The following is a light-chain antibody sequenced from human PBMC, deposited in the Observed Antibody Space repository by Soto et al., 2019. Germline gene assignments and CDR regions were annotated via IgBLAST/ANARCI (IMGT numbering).Light chain of an antibody. CDR2: DAS. CDR1: GGLAGN. V-gene: IGKV3-15*01. Sequence: EVVMTQSPATLSVSPGEGPTPPSRARGGLAGNLAWYQQKPGQAPRLLIYDASTRATGIPDRFSGGGSGTEFTLTISSLQSEDFVVYYCQQYNSWPPITFGQGTRLEIK. J-gene: IGKJ5*01. CDR3: QQYNSWPPIT.